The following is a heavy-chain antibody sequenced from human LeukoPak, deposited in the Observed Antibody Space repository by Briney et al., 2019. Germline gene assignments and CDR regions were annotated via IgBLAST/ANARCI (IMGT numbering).Heavy chain of an antibody. Sequence: PGRSLRLSCAASGFTFSSYGMHWVRQAPGKGLEWVAVISYDGSNKYYADSVKGRFTISRDNSKNTLYLQMNSLRTEDTAVYYRAKTIGQLRDLYQFRKDLWGKGTTVTVSS. J-gene: IGHJ6*04. D-gene: IGHD2-8*01. V-gene: IGHV3-30*18. CDR2: ISYDGSNK. CDR3: AKTIGQLRDLYQFRKDL. CDR1: GFTFSSYG.